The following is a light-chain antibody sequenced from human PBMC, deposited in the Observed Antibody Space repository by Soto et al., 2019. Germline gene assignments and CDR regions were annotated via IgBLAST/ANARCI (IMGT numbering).Light chain of an antibody. V-gene: IGKV1-39*01. Sequence: DIQITHSPSSLSASVEDRVIITFLASQIISNHLNWYQQKPGKAPKLLIFAASSLQSGVPSRFSGSRSGPDFTLTISSLQPEDFATYYCQQSYSSPPTFGQGTKVDIK. CDR2: AAS. CDR1: QIISNH. J-gene: IGKJ1*01. CDR3: QQSYSSPPT.